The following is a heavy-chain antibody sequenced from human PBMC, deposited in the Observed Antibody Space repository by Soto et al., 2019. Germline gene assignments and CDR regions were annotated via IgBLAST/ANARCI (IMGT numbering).Heavy chain of an antibody. CDR3: ARRGAGQHHLDY. D-gene: IGHD6-13*01. CDR2: IDYSGST. Sequence: QLQLQESGPRLVKPLETLSLTCSVSGGSISSRTYHWGWIRQPPGKGLEWIGSIDYSGSTYYNPSLKSRVTISVDTSKSQFFLKVNSGTAADTAGYYCARRGAGQHHLDYWGQGTVVAVSS. J-gene: IGHJ4*02. V-gene: IGHV4-39*01. CDR1: GGSISSRTYH.